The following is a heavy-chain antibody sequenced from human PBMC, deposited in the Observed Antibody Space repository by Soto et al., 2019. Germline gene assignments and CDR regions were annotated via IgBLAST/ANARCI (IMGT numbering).Heavy chain of an antibody. J-gene: IGHJ6*02. CDR3: ARDAQNRLTVMRGVIRGGMDD. D-gene: IGHD3-10*01. CDR1: GFTFSGYA. CDR2: ISHDGSNK. V-gene: IGHV3-30-3*01. Sequence: QVQLVESGGIVVQPGRSLRLSCAVSGFTFSGYAMHWVRKAPGKGLEWVAVISHDGSNKYYADSVKGRFSISRDNSKNTLYLQMIGMRADGTAFYYCARDAQNRLTVMRGVIRGGMDDWGQGTTFTVSS.